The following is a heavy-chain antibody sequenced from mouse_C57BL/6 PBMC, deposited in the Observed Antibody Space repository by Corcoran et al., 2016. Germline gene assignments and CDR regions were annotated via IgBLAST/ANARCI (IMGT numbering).Heavy chain of an antibody. Sequence: EVQLQQSGAELVRPGASVKLSCTASGFNIKDYYMHWVKQRPEQGLEWIGRIDPEDGDTEYAPKFQGKATMTADTSSNTAYLQLSSLTSEDTSVYYCTTLIYDGYYPDFWGQGTTLTVSS. CDR1: GFNIKDYY. CDR3: TTLIYDGYYPDF. J-gene: IGHJ2*01. D-gene: IGHD2-3*01. CDR2: IDPEDGDT. V-gene: IGHV14-1*01.